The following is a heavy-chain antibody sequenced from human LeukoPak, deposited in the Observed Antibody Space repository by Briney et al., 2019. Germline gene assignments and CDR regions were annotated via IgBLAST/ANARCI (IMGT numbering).Heavy chain of an antibody. CDR1: GYTFTNYG. J-gene: IGHJ6*02. V-gene: IGHV1-18*01. D-gene: IGHD2-15*01. Sequence: ASVKVSCKASGYTFTNYGISWVRQAPGQGLEWMGWISLYNGNTNYAQKFQGRVTMTTDTSTSTVYMELRSLRSDDTAVYYCARDLDIVVVAAALRHYGLDVWGQGTTVTVSS. CDR2: ISLYNGNT. CDR3: ARDLDIVVVAAALRHYGLDV.